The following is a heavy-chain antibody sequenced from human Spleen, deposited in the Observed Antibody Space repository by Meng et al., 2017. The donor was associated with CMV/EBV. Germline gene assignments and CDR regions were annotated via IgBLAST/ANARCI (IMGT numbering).Heavy chain of an antibody. Sequence: GSLRLSCTVSGGSLSEYYRSWIRQPPGKGLEWIGYIYYSGSTNYNPSLKSRVTISVDTSKNQFSLKLSSVTAADTAVYYCARTTTVTTDPWGQGTLVTVSS. CDR3: ARTTTVTTDP. J-gene: IGHJ5*02. V-gene: IGHV4-59*01. CDR1: GGSLSEYY. D-gene: IGHD4-17*01. CDR2: IYYSGST.